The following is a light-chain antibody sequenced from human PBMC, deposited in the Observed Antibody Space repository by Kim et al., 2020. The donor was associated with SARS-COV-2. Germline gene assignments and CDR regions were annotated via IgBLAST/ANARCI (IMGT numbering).Light chain of an antibody. CDR3: LAWDDRLNGWV. V-gene: IGLV1-44*01. Sequence: ELTQPPSASGTPGQRVTISCSGSSSNIGSNTVNWYHQLPGTAPKLLIYTNNQRPSGVPDRFSGSKSGTSASLAISGLQSEDEGDYYCLAWDDRLNGWVFGGGTKLTVL. CDR2: TNN. J-gene: IGLJ3*02. CDR1: SSNIGSNT.